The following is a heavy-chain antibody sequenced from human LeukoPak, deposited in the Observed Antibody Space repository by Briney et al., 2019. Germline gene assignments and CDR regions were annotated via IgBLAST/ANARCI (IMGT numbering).Heavy chain of an antibody. J-gene: IGHJ3*02. CDR3: ARGSSLHMMDAFDI. CDR1: GYTFTSYG. Sequence: ASVKVSCKASGYTFTSYGISWVRQAPGQGLERVGWISVYNGNTNYAQKLQGRVTMTTDTSTSTAYMELRSLRSDDTAVYYCARGSSLHMMDAFDIWGQGTMVTVSS. V-gene: IGHV1-18*01. CDR2: ISVYNGNT. D-gene: IGHD3-16*01.